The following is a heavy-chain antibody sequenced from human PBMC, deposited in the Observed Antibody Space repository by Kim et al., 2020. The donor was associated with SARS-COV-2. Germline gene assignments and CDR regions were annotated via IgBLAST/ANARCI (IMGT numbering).Heavy chain of an antibody. V-gene: IGHV3-23*01. J-gene: IGHJ4*02. CDR2: IGNSGGTT. Sequence: GGSLRLSCAASGFAFSSYAMGWVRQAPGKGLAWVSTIGNSGGTTYYADSVKGRFTISRDNSKNTLYLQMNSLRAEDTAVSFCAKTPRTPDFWGQGTLVT. CDR1: GFAFSSYA. CDR3: AKTPRTPDF.